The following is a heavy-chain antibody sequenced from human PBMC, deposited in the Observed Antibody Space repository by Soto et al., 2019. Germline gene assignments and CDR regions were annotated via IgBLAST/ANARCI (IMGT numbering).Heavy chain of an antibody. CDR1: GVSLSTRGVG. J-gene: IGHJ4*02. CDR3: SRRGYFSASGTVSFDY. Sequence: GPTLVAPTQALTLTCTFSGVSLSTRGVGVGWIRQSPVKALEWPGLIYWNADDRYSPSQKCRRTITMDTSKTKVVLKMNHINPVDKDTYYYSRRGYFSASGTVSFDYWGQGTLVTVSS. V-gene: IGHV2-5*01. D-gene: IGHD3-10*01. CDR2: IYWNADD.